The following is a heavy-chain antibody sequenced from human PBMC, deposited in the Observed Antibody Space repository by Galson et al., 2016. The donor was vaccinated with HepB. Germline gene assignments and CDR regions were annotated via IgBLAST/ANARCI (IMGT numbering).Heavy chain of an antibody. V-gene: IGHV3-23*01. CDR3: AKEVYSRAAIPSLDAFDM. CDR1: EFRFSTFA. J-gene: IGHJ3*02. Sequence: SLRLSCAASEFRFSTFAMNWVRQTPAKGLEWVSGITDNGAYTHYADSVKGRFIISRDKTKNTLFLQMNSLRVEDTAVYYCAKEVYSRAAIPSLDAFDMWGQGTVVTVSS. CDR2: ITDNGAYT. D-gene: IGHD2-8*01.